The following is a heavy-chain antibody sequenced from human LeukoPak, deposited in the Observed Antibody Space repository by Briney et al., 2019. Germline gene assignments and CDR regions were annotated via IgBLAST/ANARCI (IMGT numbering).Heavy chain of an antibody. Sequence: GGSLRLSCAASGFTSSNYGMHWVRQAPGKGLEWVAVISYDGSNKYYADSVKGRFTISRDNSKNTLYLQMNSLRAEDTAVYYCAKDPAALRSNSFNWFDPWGQGTLVTVSS. CDR2: ISYDGSNK. V-gene: IGHV3-30*18. D-gene: IGHD1-26*01. J-gene: IGHJ5*02. CDR3: AKDPAALRSNSFNWFDP. CDR1: GFTSSNYG.